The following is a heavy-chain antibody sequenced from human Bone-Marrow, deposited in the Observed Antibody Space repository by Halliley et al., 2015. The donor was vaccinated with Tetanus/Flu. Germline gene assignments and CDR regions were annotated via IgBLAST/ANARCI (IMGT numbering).Heavy chain of an antibody. Sequence: TLSLTCTVSGASFSSAAYYWTWIRQHPVKGLEWIGYIYYSGSTNYSPSLKSRVTISVDTSKNQFSLKLSSVTAADTAVYYCARRGYSYGYYYFDYWGQGTLVTVSS. V-gene: IGHV4-61*08. CDR3: ARRGYSYGYYYFDY. CDR2: IYYSGST. CDR1: GASFSSAAYY. J-gene: IGHJ4*02. D-gene: IGHD5-18*01.